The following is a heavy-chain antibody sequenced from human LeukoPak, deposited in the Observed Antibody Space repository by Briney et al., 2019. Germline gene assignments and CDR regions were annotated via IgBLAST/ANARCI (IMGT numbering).Heavy chain of an antibody. V-gene: IGHV3-48*01. J-gene: IGHJ6*03. CDR1: GFTFSSYS. CDR2: ISSSSSTI. D-gene: IGHD6-13*01. CDR3: ARGPRVYSSSWYYYMDV. Sequence: PGGSLRLSCAASGFTFSSYSMNWVRQAPGKGLVWVSYISSSSSTIYYADSVKGRFTISRDNAKNSLYLQMNSLRAEDTAVYYCARGPRVYSSSWYYYMDVWGKGTTVTVSS.